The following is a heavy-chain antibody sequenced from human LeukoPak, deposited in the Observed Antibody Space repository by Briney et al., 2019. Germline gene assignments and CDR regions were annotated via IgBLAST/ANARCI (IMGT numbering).Heavy chain of an antibody. CDR3: ARDLGYDSSGFHHYFDN. D-gene: IGHD3-22*01. V-gene: IGHV3-21*01. Sequence: GGSLRLSCAASGFTFSSYNMNWVRQAPGKGLEWVSTISGSSGHIYYADSVKGRFTISRDNAKNSLYLQMNSLRAEDTAVYYRARDLGYDSSGFHHYFDNWGQGTLVTVSS. J-gene: IGHJ4*02. CDR2: ISGSSGHI. CDR1: GFTFSSYN.